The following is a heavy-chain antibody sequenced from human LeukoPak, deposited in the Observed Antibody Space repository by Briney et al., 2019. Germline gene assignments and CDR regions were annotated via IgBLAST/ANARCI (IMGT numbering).Heavy chain of an antibody. J-gene: IGHJ4*02. Sequence: GGSLRLSCAASGFTFSSYEMNWVRQAPGKGLEWVSYISSSSSSIYYADSVKGRFTISRDNAKSSLYLQMNSLRAEDTAVYYCARDTMIARGTFDYWGQGTLVTVSS. V-gene: IGHV3-48*03. D-gene: IGHD3-22*01. CDR3: ARDTMIARGTFDY. CDR1: GFTFSSYE. CDR2: ISSSSSSI.